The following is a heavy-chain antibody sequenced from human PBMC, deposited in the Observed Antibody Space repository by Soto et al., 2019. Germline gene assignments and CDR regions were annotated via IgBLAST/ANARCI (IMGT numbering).Heavy chain of an antibody. V-gene: IGHV3-11*01. J-gene: IGHJ5*02. CDR2: IGNRGTGI. CDR1: GFTFGDHY. D-gene: IGHD6-13*01. Sequence: VQLVESGGGLVKPGGSLRLSCAASGFTFGDHYMTWIRQAPGKGLEWVSFIGNRGTGIYYADSVKGRFTIFRDNAKNSLYLQMNSLRAEDTAMYYCARDLRAVGMASRFDPWGQGTLVTVSS. CDR3: ARDLRAVGMASRFDP.